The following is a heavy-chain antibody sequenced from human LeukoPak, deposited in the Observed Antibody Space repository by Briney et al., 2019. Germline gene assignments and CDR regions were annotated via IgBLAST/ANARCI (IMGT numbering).Heavy chain of an antibody. V-gene: IGHV4-59*01. D-gene: IGHD3-10*01. CDR3: ARAIREQRSGSYYNSPESGMDV. CDR1: GGSISNYY. CDR2: IYYTGST. J-gene: IGHJ6*02. Sequence: SETLSLTCTVSGGSISNYYWSWIRQPPGKGLEWIGYIYYTGSTNYNPSLKSRVTISVDTSKNQFSLKLTSVTAADTAVYYCARAIREQRSGSYYNSPESGMDVWGQGTTVTVSS.